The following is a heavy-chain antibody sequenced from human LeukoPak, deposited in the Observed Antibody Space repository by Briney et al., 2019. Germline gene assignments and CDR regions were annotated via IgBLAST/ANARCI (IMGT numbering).Heavy chain of an antibody. CDR2: INAGNGNT. Sequence: ASVKVSCKASGYTFTSYAMHWVRQAPGQRLEWMGWINAGNGNTKYSQKFQGRVTITRDTSASTAYMELSSLRSEDTAVYYCATAYSSSWDYFDYWGQGTLVTVSS. CDR1: GYTFTSYA. V-gene: IGHV1-3*01. J-gene: IGHJ4*02. CDR3: ATAYSSSWDYFDY. D-gene: IGHD6-13*01.